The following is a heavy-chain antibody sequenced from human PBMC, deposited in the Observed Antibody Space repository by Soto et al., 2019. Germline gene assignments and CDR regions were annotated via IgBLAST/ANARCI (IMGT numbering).Heavy chain of an antibody. CDR3: ARHQVAYCGGDCYSWDWFDP. D-gene: IGHD2-21*02. CDR2: ISYDGSNK. CDR1: GFTFSSYA. Sequence: QVQLVESGGGVVQPGRSLRLSCAASGFTFSSYAMHWVRQAPGKGLEWVAVISYDGSNKYYADSVKGRFTISRDNSKNTLYLQMNSLRAEDTALYYCARHQVAYCGGDCYSWDWFDPWGQGTLVTVSS. V-gene: IGHV3-30-3*01. J-gene: IGHJ5*02.